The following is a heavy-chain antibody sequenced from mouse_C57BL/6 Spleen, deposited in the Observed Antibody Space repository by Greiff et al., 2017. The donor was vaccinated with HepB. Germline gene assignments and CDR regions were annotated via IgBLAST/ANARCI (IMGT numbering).Heavy chain of an antibody. J-gene: IGHJ3*01. D-gene: IGHD2-10*02. CDR1: GYTFTSYG. CDR2: IYPRSGNT. V-gene: IGHV1-81*01. Sequence: VKVVESGAELARPGASVKLSCKASGYTFTSYGISWVKQRTGQGLEWIGEIYPRSGNTYYNEKFKGKATLTADKSSSTAYMELRSLTSEDSAVYFCARSGYGNPAWFAYWGQGTLVTVSA. CDR3: ARSGYGNPAWFAY.